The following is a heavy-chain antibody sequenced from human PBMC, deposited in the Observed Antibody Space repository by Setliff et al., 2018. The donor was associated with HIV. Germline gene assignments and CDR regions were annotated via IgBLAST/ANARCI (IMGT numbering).Heavy chain of an antibody. CDR3: ARCYYDSSGPTDAFDI. J-gene: IGHJ3*02. Sequence: SVKVSCKASGGSLSTHTIGWVRQAPGQGLEWMGGIIPMLGAATHAQKFQGRVTITADESTSTTYMELSSLRSEDTAVYYCARCYYDSSGPTDAFDIWGQGTSVTVSS. V-gene: IGHV1-69*13. CDR1: GGSLSTHT. D-gene: IGHD3-22*01. CDR2: IIPMLGAA.